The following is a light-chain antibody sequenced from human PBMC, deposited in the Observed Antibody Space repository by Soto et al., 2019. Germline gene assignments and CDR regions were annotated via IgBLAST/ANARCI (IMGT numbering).Light chain of an antibody. J-gene: IGLJ1*01. Sequence: QTVVTQEPSLTVSPGGTVTLTCGSSTGAVTSGLYPYWFQQKPGQAPRTLIYDTSNKHSWTPARFSGSLLGGKAALTLSGAQPEDEAEYCCLLSYSGALYVFGTGTKLTVL. CDR2: DTS. V-gene: IGLV7-46*01. CDR3: LLSYSGALYV. CDR1: TGAVTSGLY.